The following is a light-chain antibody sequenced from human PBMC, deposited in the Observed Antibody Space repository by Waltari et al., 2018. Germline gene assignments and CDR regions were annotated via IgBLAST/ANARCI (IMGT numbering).Light chain of an antibody. CDR2: YDS. J-gene: IGLJ3*02. Sequence: YVLTQPPSVSVDPGKTARLTCGGDNIGSKSVNWYQQKPGQAPVLVMFYDSDRPSKVPERCSGDNSGNTATLTISWVEAGDEADYHCQVWDDVTDSGVFGGGTKLTVL. CDR1: NIGSKS. V-gene: IGLV3-21*04. CDR3: QVWDDVTDSGV.